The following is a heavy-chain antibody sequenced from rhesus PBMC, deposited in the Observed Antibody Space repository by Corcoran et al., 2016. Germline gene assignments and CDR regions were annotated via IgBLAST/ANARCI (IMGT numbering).Heavy chain of an antibody. J-gene: IGHJ3*01. D-gene: IGHD3-16*01. CDR3: ARVSWIVVVITTYYRALDF. CDR2: ISCDRMKK. V-gene: IGHV3-54*02. CDR1: GFTFSSYG. Sequence: EVQLVESGGGLVQPGGSLRLSCAASGFTFSSYGIHWVRQAPGKGLGWVAVISCDRMKKLYADALKDRLTSYRDNYKKILYLQMNNLKLEETAVYYCARVSWIVVVITTYYRALDFWGQGLRVTVSS.